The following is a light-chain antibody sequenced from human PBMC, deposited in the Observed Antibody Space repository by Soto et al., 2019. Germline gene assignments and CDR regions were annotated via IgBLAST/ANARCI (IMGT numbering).Light chain of an antibody. CDR1: QSVSSN. V-gene: IGKV3-20*01. Sequence: EILMTQSPVTLSVSPGERATLSCRASQSVSSNLAWYQQKPGQAPRLLIYGASNRATGIPDRFSGSGSGTDFTLTISRLEPEDFAVYYCQQYGRSGTFGQGSKVDIK. CDR2: GAS. CDR3: QQYGRSGT. J-gene: IGKJ1*01.